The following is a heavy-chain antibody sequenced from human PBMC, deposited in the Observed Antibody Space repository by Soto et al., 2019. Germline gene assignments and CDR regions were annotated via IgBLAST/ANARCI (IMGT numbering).Heavy chain of an antibody. CDR3: ARDPRDRLLGYCSGGSCYDY. Sequence: ASVKVSCKASGGTFSSYTISWVRQAPGQGLEWMGRIIPILGIANYAQKFQGRVTITADKSTSTAYMELSSLRSEDTAVYYCARDPRDRLLGYCSGGSCYDYWGQGTLVTVSS. J-gene: IGHJ4*02. V-gene: IGHV1-69*04. D-gene: IGHD2-15*01. CDR2: IIPILGIA. CDR1: GGTFSSYT.